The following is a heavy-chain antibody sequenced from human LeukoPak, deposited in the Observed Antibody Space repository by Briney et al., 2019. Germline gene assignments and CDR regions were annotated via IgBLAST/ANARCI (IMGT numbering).Heavy chain of an antibody. J-gene: IGHJ6*02. CDR2: IYHSGST. CDR1: GASISSGGYY. CDR3: ASGPKYYDILTGYYYYYYGMDV. Sequence: PSQTLSLTCTVSGASISSGGYYWSWIRQPPGKGLEWIGEIYHSGSTNYNPSLKSRVTISVDKSKNQFSLKLSSVTAADTAVYYCASGPKYYDILTGYYYYYYGMDVWGQGTTVTVSS. V-gene: IGHV4-30-2*01. D-gene: IGHD3-9*01.